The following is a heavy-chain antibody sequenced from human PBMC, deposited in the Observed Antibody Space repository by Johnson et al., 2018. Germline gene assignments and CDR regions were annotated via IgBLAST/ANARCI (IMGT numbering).Heavy chain of an antibody. CDR2: INPSGGST. V-gene: IGHV1-46*01. Sequence: QVQLVQSGAEVKKPGASVKVSCKASGYTFTSYYMHWVRQAPGQGLEWMGIINPSGGSTSYAQKFQGRVTMTRDTSTSTVYMELSSLRFEDTAVYYCARGVVFTLYYYDGMDVWGQGTTVTVSS. CDR1: GYTFTSYY. D-gene: IGHD3-22*01. CDR3: ARGVVFTLYYYDGMDV. J-gene: IGHJ6*02.